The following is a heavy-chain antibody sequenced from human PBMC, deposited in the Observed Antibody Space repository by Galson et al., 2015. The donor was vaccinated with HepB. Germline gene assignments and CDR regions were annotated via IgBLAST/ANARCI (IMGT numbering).Heavy chain of an antibody. V-gene: IGHV1-2*02. CDR2: INPNSGGT. D-gene: IGHD2-2*01. J-gene: IGHJ5*02. CDR1: GYTFTSYY. Sequence: SVKVSCKASGYTFTSYYMHWVRQAPGQGLEWMGWINPNSGGTNYAQKFQGRVTMTRDTSISTAYMELSRLRSDDTAVYYCARSPAYCSSTSCFEDWFDPWGQGTLVTVSP. CDR3: ARSPAYCSSTSCFEDWFDP.